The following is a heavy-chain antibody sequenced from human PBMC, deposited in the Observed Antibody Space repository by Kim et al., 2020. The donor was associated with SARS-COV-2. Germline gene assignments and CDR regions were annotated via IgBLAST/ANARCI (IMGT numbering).Heavy chain of an antibody. V-gene: IGHV1-69*13. CDR1: GGTFSSYA. CDR3: ARGKYCSGGSCYLHFDY. CDR2: IIPIFGTA. D-gene: IGHD2-15*01. J-gene: IGHJ4*02. Sequence: SVKVSCKASGGTFSSYAISWVRQAPGQGLEWMGGIIPIFGTANYAQKFQGRVTITADESTSTAYMELSSLRSEDTAVYYCARGKYCSGGSCYLHFDYWGRGTLVTVSS.